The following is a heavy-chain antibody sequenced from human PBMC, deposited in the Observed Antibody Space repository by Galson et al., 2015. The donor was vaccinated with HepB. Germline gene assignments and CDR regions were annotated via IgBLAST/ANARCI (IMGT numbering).Heavy chain of an antibody. CDR1: GFTFSSYW. CDR3: ASEGDSYGSYFDY. CDR2: TKQDGSEK. J-gene: IGHJ4*02. V-gene: IGHV3-7*03. Sequence: RLSCAASGFTFSSYWMSWVRQAPGKGLEWVANTKQDGSEKYYVDSVKGRFTISRDNAKNSLYLQMNSLRAEDTAVYYCASEGDSYGSYFDYWGQGTLVTVSS. D-gene: IGHD5-18*01.